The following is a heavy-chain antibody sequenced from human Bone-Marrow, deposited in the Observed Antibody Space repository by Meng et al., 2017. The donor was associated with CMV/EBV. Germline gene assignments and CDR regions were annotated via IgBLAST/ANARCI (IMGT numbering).Heavy chain of an antibody. CDR1: GYTFTSYG. Sequence: ASVKVSCKASGYTFTSYGISWVRQAPGQGLEWMGWISAYNGNTNYAQKLQGRVTMTTDTSTSTAYMELRSLRSDDTAVYYCARDGLTYYDFWSGYEQKLRHGGYFDYWGQGTLVTVSS. J-gene: IGHJ4*02. CDR3: ARDGLTYYDFWSGYEQKLRHGGYFDY. CDR2: ISAYNGNT. V-gene: IGHV1-18*01. D-gene: IGHD3-3*01.